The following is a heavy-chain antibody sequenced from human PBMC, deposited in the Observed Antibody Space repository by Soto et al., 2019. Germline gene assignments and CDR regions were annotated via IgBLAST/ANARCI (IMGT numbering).Heavy chain of an antibody. CDR1: GYSFLYYA. J-gene: IGHJ4*02. CDR3: AVRGRVTSKALLG. D-gene: IGHD6-6*01. V-gene: IGHV1-18*01. CDR2: ISPYNANA. Sequence: QVQLVQSGAEVRKPGSSVKVSCKASGYSFLYYALTWVRQAPGQGLEWMGWISPYNANAKYAQRFQGRVTITTETSTSTAFLELKSLTSDDTALYFWAVRGRVTSKALLGWGQGTLGTVSS.